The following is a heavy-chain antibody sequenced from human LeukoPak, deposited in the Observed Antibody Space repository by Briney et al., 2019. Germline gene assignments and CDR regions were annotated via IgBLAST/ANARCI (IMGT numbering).Heavy chain of an antibody. Sequence: SETLSLTCAVYGGSFSGHYWSWIRQPPGKGLEWIGEINHSGSTNYNPSLKSRVTISVDTSKNQFSLKLSSVTAADTAVYYCARGLPKGYSYGYGYWGQGTLVTVSS. CDR2: INHSGST. J-gene: IGHJ4*02. D-gene: IGHD5-18*01. CDR3: ARGLPKGYSYGYGY. V-gene: IGHV4-34*01. CDR1: GGSFSGHY.